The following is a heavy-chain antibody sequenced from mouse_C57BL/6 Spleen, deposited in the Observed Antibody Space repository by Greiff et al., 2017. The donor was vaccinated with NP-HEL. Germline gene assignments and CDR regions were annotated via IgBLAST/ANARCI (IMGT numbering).Heavy chain of an antibody. CDR3: ARSGGVFDY. J-gene: IGHJ2*01. CDR1: GYTFTDYY. Sequence: EVKLQQSGPELVKPGASVKISCKASGYTFTDYYMNWVKQSHGKSLEWIGDINPNNGGTSYNQKFKGKATLTVDKSSSTAYMELRSLTSEDSAVYYCARSGGVFDYWGQGTTLTVSS. CDR2: INPNNGGT. V-gene: IGHV1-26*01.